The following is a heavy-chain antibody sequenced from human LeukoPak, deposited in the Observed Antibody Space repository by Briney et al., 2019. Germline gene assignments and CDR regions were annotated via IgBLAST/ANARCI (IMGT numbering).Heavy chain of an antibody. V-gene: IGHV1-2*02. CDR2: INPNSGGT. J-gene: IGHJ5*02. D-gene: IGHD2-15*01. CDR1: GYTFTGYY. CDR3: ARGRYCSDGNCYHNWFDP. Sequence: GASVKVSCKASGYTFTGYYMHWVRQAPGQGPEWMGWINPNSGGTDYAQKFQGRVTMTRETSINTAYMELSSLRSDDTAVYYCARGRYCSDGNCYHNWFDPWGQGTLVTVSS.